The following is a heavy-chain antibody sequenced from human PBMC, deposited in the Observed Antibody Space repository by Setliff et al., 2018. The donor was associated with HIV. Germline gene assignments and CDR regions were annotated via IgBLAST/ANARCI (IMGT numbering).Heavy chain of an antibody. CDR1: GGSISSYY. CDR3: AKRTFGSGRFDP. CDR2: IYYIHSGSGSS. V-gene: IGHV4-59*08. J-gene: IGHJ5*02. Sequence: PSETLSLTCTVSGGSISSYYWSWIRQSPGEGLEWIGYIYYIHSGSGSSYYNPSLKSRVTMSVDTSRNQISLKLNSVTATDTAVYYCAKRTFGSGRFDPWGQGTLVTVSS. D-gene: IGHD3-16*01.